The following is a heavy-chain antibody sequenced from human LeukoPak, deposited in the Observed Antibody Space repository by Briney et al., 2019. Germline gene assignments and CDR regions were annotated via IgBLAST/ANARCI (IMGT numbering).Heavy chain of an antibody. Sequence: GGSLRLSCAASGFTFSSYGMHWVRQAPGKGLEWVAFIRYDGSNKYYADSVKGRFTISRDNSKNTLYLQMNSLRSDDTAVYYCARDPPITMVRGVILVNYYYSMDVWAKGPRSPSP. D-gene: IGHD3-10*01. J-gene: IGHJ6*03. V-gene: IGHV3-30*02. CDR2: IRYDGSNK. CDR3: ARDPPITMVRGVILVNYYYSMDV. CDR1: GFTFSSYG.